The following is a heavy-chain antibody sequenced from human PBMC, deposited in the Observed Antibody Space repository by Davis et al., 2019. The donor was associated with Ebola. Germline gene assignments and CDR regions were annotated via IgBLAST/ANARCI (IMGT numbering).Heavy chain of an antibody. Sequence: GGSLRLSCAASGFTFSSYSMNWVRQAPGKGLEWVSYISSSSSTIYYADSVKGRFTISRDNSKSTLYLQMNSLRAEDTAVYYCARRGEASPASGKYYFDYWGQGTLVTVSS. CDR2: ISSSSSTI. D-gene: IGHD3-10*01. J-gene: IGHJ4*02. CDR3: ARRGEASPASGKYYFDY. V-gene: IGHV3-48*01. CDR1: GFTFSSYS.